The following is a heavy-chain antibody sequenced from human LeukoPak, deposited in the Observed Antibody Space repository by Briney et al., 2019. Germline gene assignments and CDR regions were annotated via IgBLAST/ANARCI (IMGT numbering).Heavy chain of an antibody. Sequence: PGRSLRLSCAASGFTFSSYAMSWVRQAPGKGLEWVSAISGSGGSTYYADSVKGRFTISRDNSKNTLYLQMNSLRAEDTAVYYCAKDREGYGDLARYFDYWGQGTLVTVSS. D-gene: IGHD4-17*01. J-gene: IGHJ4*02. CDR3: AKDREGYGDLARYFDY. V-gene: IGHV3-23*01. CDR2: ISGSGGST. CDR1: GFTFSSYA.